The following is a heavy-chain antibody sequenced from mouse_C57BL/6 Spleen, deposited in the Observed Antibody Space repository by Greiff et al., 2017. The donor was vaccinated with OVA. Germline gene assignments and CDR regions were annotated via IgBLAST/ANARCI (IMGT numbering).Heavy chain of an antibody. CDR1: GYTFTSYW. D-gene: IGHD1-1*01. CDR3: ARYYYGSSHHAMDY. J-gene: IGHJ4*01. CDR2: IYPSDSET. V-gene: IGHV1-61*01. Sequence: QVKLQQPGAELVRPGSSVKLSCKASGYTFTSYWMDWVKQRPGQGLEWIGNIYPSDSETHYNQKFKDKATLTVDKSSSTAYMKLSSLTSEDSAVDYGARYYYGSSHHAMDYWGQGTSVTVSS.